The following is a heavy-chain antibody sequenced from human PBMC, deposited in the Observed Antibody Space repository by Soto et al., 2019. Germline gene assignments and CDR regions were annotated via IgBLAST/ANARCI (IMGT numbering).Heavy chain of an antibody. CDR3: AREGSSGWYFQDWFDP. CDR1: GYTFTGYY. Sequence: ASVKVSCKASGYTFTGYYMHWLRQAPGQGLEWMGWINPNSGGTNYAQKFQGRVTMTRDTSISTAYMELSRLRSDDTAVYYCAREGSSGWYFQDWFDPWGQGTLVTVSS. CDR2: INPNSGGT. D-gene: IGHD6-19*01. V-gene: IGHV1-2*02. J-gene: IGHJ5*02.